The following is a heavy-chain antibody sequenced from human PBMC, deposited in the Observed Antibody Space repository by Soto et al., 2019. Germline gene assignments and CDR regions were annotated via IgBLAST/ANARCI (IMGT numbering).Heavy chain of an antibody. CDR3: ARDPGQDEAMDY. CDR2: IWHDGKNK. Sequence: QVQVVESGGGVVQPGRSLRLSCAASGFAFSDLGMHWVRQAPGKGLEWVAVIWHDGKNKDYADYAKGRFTISRDNSRNILYLEMNSLRVEDTAVYYCARDPGQDEAMDYWGQGTLVTVSS. J-gene: IGHJ4*02. V-gene: IGHV3-33*01. CDR1: GFAFSDLG.